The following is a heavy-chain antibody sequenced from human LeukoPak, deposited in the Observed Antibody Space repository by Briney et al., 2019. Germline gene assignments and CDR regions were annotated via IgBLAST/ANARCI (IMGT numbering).Heavy chain of an antibody. J-gene: IGHJ3*02. V-gene: IGHV3-23*01. D-gene: IGHD3-16*01. CDR2: ISGSGGST. CDR3: GNYVDKERKRSDASDI. CDR1: VVTPTVYT. Sequence: GSPCPSPAPSVVTPTVYTIGSVCQAPGKGLGWVSAISGSGGSTYYADSVKGRFTISRDNSKNTLYLQIYLLIAEDTAVYYSGNYVDKERKRSDASDIWGKGTIDT.